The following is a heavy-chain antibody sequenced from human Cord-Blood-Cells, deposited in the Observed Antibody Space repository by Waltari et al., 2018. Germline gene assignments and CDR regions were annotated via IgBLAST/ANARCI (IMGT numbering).Heavy chain of an antibody. V-gene: IGHV3-23*01. CDR2: ISGSGGST. Sequence: QAPGKGLEWVSAISGSGGSTYYADSVKGRFTISRDNSKNTLYLQMNSLRAEDTAVYYCAKDGGVLRFLEWFPLDYWGQGTLVTVSS. J-gene: IGHJ4*02. D-gene: IGHD3-3*01. CDR3: AKDGGVLRFLEWFPLDY.